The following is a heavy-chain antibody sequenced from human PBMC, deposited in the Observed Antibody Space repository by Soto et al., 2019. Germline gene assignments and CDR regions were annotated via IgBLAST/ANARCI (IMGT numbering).Heavy chain of an antibody. CDR1: GFTFSDSY. Sequence: QVHLVESGGGLVKPGGSLRLSCAASGFTFSDSYMNWIRQARGKGLEWVSCISSSGSNIYYADSVKGRFTISRDNAKNSLSLQMNSLRAEDTDIYYCARDRGTSGWYSHWGQGTLVTVSS. CDR3: ARDRGTSGWYSH. D-gene: IGHD6-19*01. CDR2: ISSSGSNI. J-gene: IGHJ4*02. V-gene: IGHV3-11*01.